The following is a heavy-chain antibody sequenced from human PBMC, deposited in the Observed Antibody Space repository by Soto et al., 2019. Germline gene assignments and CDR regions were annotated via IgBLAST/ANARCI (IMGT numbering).Heavy chain of an antibody. J-gene: IGHJ4*02. CDR3: AREQWLVRGGFDY. CDR2: ISPSDGST. Sequence: ASVKVSCKAFGYTFTSYYIHWVRQAPGQGLEWMGIISPSDGSTNYAQKLQGRVTMTTDTSTSTAYVEMRSLRSEDTAVYYCAREQWLVRGGFDYWGQGTLVTVSS. CDR1: GYTFTSYY. D-gene: IGHD6-19*01. V-gene: IGHV1-46*01.